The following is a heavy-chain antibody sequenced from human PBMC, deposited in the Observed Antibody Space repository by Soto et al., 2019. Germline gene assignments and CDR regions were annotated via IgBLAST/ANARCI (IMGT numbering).Heavy chain of an antibody. Sequence: ASVKVSCKASGYTFTGYYMHWVRQAPGQGLEWMGWINPNSGGTNYAQKFQGWVTMTRDTSISTAYMELSRLRSDDTAVYYFARGAMVRGVIIYYYYYMDVWGKGTTVTVSS. CDR3: ARGAMVRGVIIYYYYYMDV. V-gene: IGHV1-2*04. J-gene: IGHJ6*03. CDR1: GYTFTGYY. CDR2: INPNSGGT. D-gene: IGHD3-10*01.